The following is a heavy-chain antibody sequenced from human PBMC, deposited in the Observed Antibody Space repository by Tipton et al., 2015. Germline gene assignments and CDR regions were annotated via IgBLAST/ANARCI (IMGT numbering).Heavy chain of an antibody. Sequence: TLSLTCTVSGGSISSDYWSWIRQTPGKGLEWIAYIHYTGTTNYNPSLRSRVAISIDTSKNQFSLKLSSVTAADTAVYYCARDPDAFDIWGQGTMVTVSS. J-gene: IGHJ3*02. CDR3: ARDPDAFDI. V-gene: IGHV4-59*01. CDR2: IHYTGTT. CDR1: GGSISSDY.